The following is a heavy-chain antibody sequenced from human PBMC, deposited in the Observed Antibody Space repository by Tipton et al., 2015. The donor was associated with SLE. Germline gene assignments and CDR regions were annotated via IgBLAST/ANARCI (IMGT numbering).Heavy chain of an antibody. Sequence: GSLRLSCAASGFTFSHYGMAWVRLAPGKGLEWVSFIYSAGSVYYADSVKGRFTISKDNSKNTLFLQMNSLSTEDTAVYYCAKPPHDYGTYVSWYFDLWGRGTRVTVSS. J-gene: IGHJ2*01. CDR2: IYSAGSV. D-gene: IGHD4-17*01. CDR3: AKPPHDYGTYVSWYFDL. CDR1: GFTFSHYG. V-gene: IGHV3-23*03.